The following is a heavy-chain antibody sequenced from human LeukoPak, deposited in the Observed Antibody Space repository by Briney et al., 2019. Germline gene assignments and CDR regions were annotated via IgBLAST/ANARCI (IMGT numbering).Heavy chain of an antibody. D-gene: IGHD3-22*01. CDR3: ARDHYHDTNGYYSFSDY. J-gene: IGHJ4*02. Sequence: SETLSLTCTVSGGSNKSYYWRWFRQPPGMGLEWLGYFSHTGNTNYQTSLKSRLTLSVDTSQNLLSLELSSVTAADTAVYYCARDHYHDTNGYYSFSDYWGQGTLVTVSS. CDR2: FSHTGNT. V-gene: IGHV4-59*12. CDR1: GGSNKSYY.